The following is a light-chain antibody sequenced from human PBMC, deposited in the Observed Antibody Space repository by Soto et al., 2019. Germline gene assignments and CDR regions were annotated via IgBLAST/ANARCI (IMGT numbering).Light chain of an antibody. J-gene: IGKJ5*01. Sequence: EYVLTQSPATLSLSPGERATLSCRASQSVDNYLAWYQQRPGRAPRLLIYDASNRATGVPARFSGSGHGTDFTLTISSLGPEDFALYYCQQRRDWPITFGQGTRLEMK. CDR2: DAS. CDR3: QQRRDWPIT. CDR1: QSVDNY. V-gene: IGKV3D-11*02.